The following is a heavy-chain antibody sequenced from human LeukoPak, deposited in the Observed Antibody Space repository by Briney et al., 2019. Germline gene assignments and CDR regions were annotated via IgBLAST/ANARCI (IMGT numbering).Heavy chain of an antibody. CDR1: AFSFSDYG. Sequence: PGRSLRLSCAASAFSFSDYGMHWVRQAPGRGLEWVADIWNDEINKYYADSVKGRFTISRDNSKNTLYLQMNSLRAEDTGVYYCARDSGHRGYDYGMDDWGQGTTVIVSS. J-gene: IGHJ6*02. CDR2: IWNDEINK. CDR3: ARDSGHRGYDYGMDD. V-gene: IGHV3-33*01. D-gene: IGHD1-14*01.